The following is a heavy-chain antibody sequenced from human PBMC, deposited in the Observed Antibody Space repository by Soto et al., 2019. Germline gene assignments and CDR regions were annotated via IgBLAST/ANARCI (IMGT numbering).Heavy chain of an antibody. V-gene: IGHV3-74*01. J-gene: IGHJ4*02. CDR2: INSDGSST. CDR1: GFTLSSYW. CDR3: ARGLGGNSAFDH. Sequence: GGSLRLSCAASGFTLSSYWMHWVRQVPGKGLVWVSRINSDGSSTTYADTVKGRFTISRDNAKNTLYLQMNSLRAEDTAVYYCARGLGGNSAFDHWGQGTLVTVS. D-gene: IGHD2-21*02.